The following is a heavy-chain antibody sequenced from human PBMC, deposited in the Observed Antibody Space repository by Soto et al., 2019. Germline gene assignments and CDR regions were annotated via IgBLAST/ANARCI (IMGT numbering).Heavy chain of an antibody. CDR2: IWYDGSNK. D-gene: IGHD3-3*01. Sequence: QMQLVESGGGVVQPGRSLTLSCAASGFTFSSYGMHWVRQAPGKGLEWVAIIWYDGSNKYYGDSVKGRFTISRDNSKNMVYLQMSSLRADDTAVYYCARILVWYFELWGGGTLFTVSS. CDR1: GFTFSSYG. V-gene: IGHV3-33*01. CDR3: ARILVWYFEL. J-gene: IGHJ2*01.